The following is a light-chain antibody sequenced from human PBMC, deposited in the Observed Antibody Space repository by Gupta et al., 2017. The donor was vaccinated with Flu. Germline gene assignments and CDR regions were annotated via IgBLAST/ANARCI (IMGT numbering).Light chain of an antibody. V-gene: IGKV3-15*01. CDR1: QSVGSN. Sequence: EIVLTQSPATLSVSPGERATLPCRASQSVGSNLAWYQQTPGQAPRLLIYGASTRAAAIPARFTGSESWTDFTLTINNRQSVDSAISYCQHNAFWPPVTIGQGTRLDIK. J-gene: IGKJ5*01. CDR3: QHNAFWPPVT. CDR2: GAS.